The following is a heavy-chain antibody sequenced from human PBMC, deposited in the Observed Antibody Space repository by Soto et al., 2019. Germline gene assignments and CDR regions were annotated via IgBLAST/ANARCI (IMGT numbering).Heavy chain of an antibody. D-gene: IGHD3-3*01. J-gene: IGHJ4*02. CDR3: TTVHEYYDFWSGYLRLDY. CDR2: IKSKTDGGTT. V-gene: IGHV3-15*07. CDR1: GFTFSNAW. Sequence: PGGSLRLSCAASGFTFSNAWMNWVRQAPGKGLEWVGRIKSKTDGGTTDYAAPVKGRFTISRDDSKNTLYLQMNSLKTEDTAVYYCTTVHEYYDFWSGYLRLDYWGQGTLVTVSS.